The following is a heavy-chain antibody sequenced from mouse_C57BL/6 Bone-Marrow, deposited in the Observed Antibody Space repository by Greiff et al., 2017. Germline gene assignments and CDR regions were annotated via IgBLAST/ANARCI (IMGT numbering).Heavy chain of an antibody. Sequence: VQLQQPGAELVMPGASVKLSCKASGYTFTSYWMHWVKQRSGQGLEWIGEIDPSDSYTNYNQKFKGKSTLTVDKSSSTAYMQLSSLTSEDSAVYYCARNCGSSYWYFDVWGTGTTATVSS. D-gene: IGHD1-1*01. CDR2: IDPSDSYT. CDR1: GYTFTSYW. J-gene: IGHJ1*03. CDR3: ARNCGSSYWYFDV. V-gene: IGHV1-69*01.